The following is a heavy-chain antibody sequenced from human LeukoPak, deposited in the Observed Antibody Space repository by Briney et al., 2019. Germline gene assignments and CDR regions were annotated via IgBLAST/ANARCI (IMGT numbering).Heavy chain of an antibody. D-gene: IGHD3-3*01. V-gene: IGHV4-59*08. J-gene: IGHJ5*02. CDR1: GGSISSYY. CDR2: IYYSGST. Sequence: KPSETLSLTCTVSGGSISSYYWSWIRQPPGKGLEWIGYIYYSGSTNYNPSLKSRVTISVDTSKNQFSLKLSSVTAADTAVYYCARSYDFWSGPPFDPWGQGTLVTVSS. CDR3: ARSYDFWSGPPFDP.